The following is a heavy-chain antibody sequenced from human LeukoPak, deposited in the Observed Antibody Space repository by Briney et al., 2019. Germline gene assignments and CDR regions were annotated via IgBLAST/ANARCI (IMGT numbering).Heavy chain of an antibody. J-gene: IGHJ6*02. D-gene: IGHD6-19*01. Sequence: PGGSLRLSCAASGFTFSDYYMSWIRQAPGKGLEWVSYISSSGSTIYYADSVKGRFTISRDNAKNSLYLQMNSLRAEDTAVYYCASPLAVAGHYYYYGMDVWGQGTTVTVSS. V-gene: IGHV3-11*01. CDR3: ASPLAVAGHYYYYGMDV. CDR2: ISSSGSTI. CDR1: GFTFSDYY.